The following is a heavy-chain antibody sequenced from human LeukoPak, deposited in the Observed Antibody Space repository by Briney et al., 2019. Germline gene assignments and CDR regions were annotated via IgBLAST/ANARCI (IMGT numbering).Heavy chain of an antibody. CDR1: GGTFSSYA. J-gene: IGHJ4*02. CDR2: IIPIFGTA. CDR3: AREGPYYYGSGSYDVAIDY. Sequence: SVRVSYKASGGTFSSYAISWVRQAPGQGLEWMGGIIPIFGTANYAQKFQGRVTITADESTSTAYMELSSLRSEDTAVYYCAREGPYYYGSGSYDVAIDYWGQGTLVTVSS. V-gene: IGHV1-69*13. D-gene: IGHD3-10*01.